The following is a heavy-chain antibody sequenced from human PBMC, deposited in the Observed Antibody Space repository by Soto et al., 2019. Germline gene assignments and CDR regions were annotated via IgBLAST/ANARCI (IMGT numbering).Heavy chain of an antibody. D-gene: IGHD6-19*01. J-gene: IGHJ3*02. Sequence: EVQLLESGGGLVPPGGSLRLSCAASGFTFTSYAMSWVRQAPGKGLEWVSLISGSGGSTYYADSVKGRFTISRDDSKNEVYLQMDSLRAEDTAVYYCAKQRGYSSGWYGAFDIWGQGTMVTVSS. CDR1: GFTFTSYA. V-gene: IGHV3-23*01. CDR2: ISGSGGST. CDR3: AKQRGYSSGWYGAFDI.